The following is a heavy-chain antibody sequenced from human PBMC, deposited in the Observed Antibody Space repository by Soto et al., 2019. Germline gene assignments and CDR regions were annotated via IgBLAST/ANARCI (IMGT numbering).Heavy chain of an antibody. V-gene: IGHV3-74*01. CDR1: GFTFSYYW. CDR2: IHSDGSST. Sequence: EVQLLESGGGLVQPGESLRLSCAASGFTFSYYWMHWVRQAPGMGLVWVSRIHSDGSSTTYADSVKGPFTISRDNVRTTLYLQMNSMTAEDTAVYYCGRGHRGAFGPWGQGTVLTVSS. J-gene: IGHJ3*01. D-gene: IGHD1-26*01. CDR3: GRGHRGAFGP.